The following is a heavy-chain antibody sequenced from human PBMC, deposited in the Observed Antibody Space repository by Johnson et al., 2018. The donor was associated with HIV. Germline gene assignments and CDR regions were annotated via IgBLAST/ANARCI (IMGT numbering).Heavy chain of an antibody. CDR3: AKGRGYDYDALDF. D-gene: IGHD5-12*01. CDR1: GFTFSNAW. J-gene: IGHJ3*01. Sequence: EMQLVESGGGLVQPGGSLRVSCAASGFTFSNAWMNWVRQAPGKGLEWVGRIRSKTDGGTTEYAAPVKGRFTISMDNAKNSLFLQMNSLRAEDTALYYCAKGRGYDYDALDFWGQGTMVTVSS. CDR2: IRSKTDGGTT. V-gene: IGHV3-15*01.